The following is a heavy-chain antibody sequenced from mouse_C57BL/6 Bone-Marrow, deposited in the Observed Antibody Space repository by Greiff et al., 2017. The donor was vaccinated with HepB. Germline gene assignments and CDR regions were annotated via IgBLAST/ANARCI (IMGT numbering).Heavy chain of an antibody. V-gene: IGHV5-4*01. CDR1: GFTFSSYA. CDR2: ISDGGSYT. CDR3: ARDSSGY. D-gene: IGHD3-2*02. J-gene: IGHJ2*01. Sequence: EVKLVESGGGLVKPGGSLKLSCAASGFTFSSYAMSWVRQTPEKRLEWVATISDGGSYTYYPDNVKGRFTISRDNAKNNLYLQMSHLKSEDTAMYYCARDSSGYWGQGTTLTVSS.